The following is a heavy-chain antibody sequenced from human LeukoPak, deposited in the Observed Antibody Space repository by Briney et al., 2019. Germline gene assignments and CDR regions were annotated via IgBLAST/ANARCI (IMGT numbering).Heavy chain of an antibody. V-gene: IGHV3-21*01. J-gene: IGHJ4*02. CDR3: ARENSGSYYQFDC. Sequence: PGGSLRLSCAASGFTFRKYNMNWVRQAPGKGLEWVSAISSGSSYIYYADSVKGRFTISRDNAKNSLYLQMNSLRPEDTAVYYCARENSGSYYQFDCWGQGTLVTVSS. D-gene: IGHD1-26*01. CDR1: GFTFRKYN. CDR2: ISSGSSYI.